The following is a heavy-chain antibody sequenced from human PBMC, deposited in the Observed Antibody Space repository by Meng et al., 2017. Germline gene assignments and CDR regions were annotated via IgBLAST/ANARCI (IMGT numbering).Heavy chain of an antibody. CDR1: GYIFTSYD. CDR2: MNPNSGNT. CDR3: ARGRNFYGEEGDFDY. V-gene: IGHV1-8*01. Sequence: HVVQSWPEGKKPGAPVKVPCKVSGYIFTSYDTNWVRQATGQGLEWMGWMNPNSGNTGYAQKFQGRVTMTRNTSISTAYMELSSLRSEDTAVYYCARGRNFYGEEGDFDYWGQGTLVTVSS. J-gene: IGHJ4*02. D-gene: IGHD4-17*01.